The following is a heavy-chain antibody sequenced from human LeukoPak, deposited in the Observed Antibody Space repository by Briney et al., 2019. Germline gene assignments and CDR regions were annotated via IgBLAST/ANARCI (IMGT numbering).Heavy chain of an antibody. CDR3: ARFGHYAFDI. Sequence: ASETLSLTCAVSGGSISSSNWWSWVRQPPGKGLEWIGEIYHSGSTNYNPSLRSRVTVSVDASKNQFSLNLSSVTAADTAVYYCARFGHYAFDIWGQGTLCTVSS. CDR1: GGSISSSNW. D-gene: IGHD3-16*01. J-gene: IGHJ3*02. CDR2: IYHSGST. V-gene: IGHV4-4*02.